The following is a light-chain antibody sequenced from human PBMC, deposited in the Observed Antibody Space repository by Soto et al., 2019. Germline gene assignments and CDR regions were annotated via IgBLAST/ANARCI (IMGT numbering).Light chain of an antibody. CDR1: QSVSSY. Sequence: EIVLTQSPATLSLSPGERATLSCRASQSVSSYLAWYQQKPGQASRLLIYDASNRATVIPARFSGSGSGTDFTLTSSGLEPEDFAVYYCQQRSNWPPLFTFGPGPKVDIK. J-gene: IGKJ3*01. CDR2: DAS. CDR3: QQRSNWPPLFT. V-gene: IGKV3-11*01.